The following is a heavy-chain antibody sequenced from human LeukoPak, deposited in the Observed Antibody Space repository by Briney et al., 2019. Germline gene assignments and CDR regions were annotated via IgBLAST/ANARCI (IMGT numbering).Heavy chain of an antibody. J-gene: IGHJ2*01. CDR1: GGSIGSVSYY. V-gene: IGHV4-61*02. D-gene: IGHD5-12*01. CDR2: IYSSGNT. CDR3: ARRAYDWYFDL. Sequence: SQTLSLTCTVSGGSIGSVSYYWTWIRQPAGKGLEWVGRIYSSGNTDYNPSLKSRVTISVDTSKNQFSLKLSSVTAADTAVYYCARRAYDWYFDLWGRGTLVTVSS.